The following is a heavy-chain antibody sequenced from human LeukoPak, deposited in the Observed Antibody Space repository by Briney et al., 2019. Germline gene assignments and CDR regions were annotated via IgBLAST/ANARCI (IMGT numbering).Heavy chain of an antibody. CDR1: GYSFTSYW. V-gene: IGHV5-51*01. D-gene: IGHD3-22*01. CDR3: ARQGSKYDSSGYFGY. Sequence: GKSLKISCKGSGYSFTSYWIGWVRQMPGKGLEWMGIIYPGDSDIRYSPSFQGQVTISADKSISTAYLQWSSLKVSDTAMYYCARQGSKYDSSGYFGYWGQGTLVTVSS. CDR2: IYPGDSDI. J-gene: IGHJ4*02.